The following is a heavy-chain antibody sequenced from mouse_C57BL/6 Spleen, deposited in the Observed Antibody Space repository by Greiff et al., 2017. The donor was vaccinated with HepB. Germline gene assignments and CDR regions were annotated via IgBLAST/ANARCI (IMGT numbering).Heavy chain of an antibody. CDR2: ISYDGSN. Sequence: EVQVVESGPGLVKPSQSLSLTCSVTGYSITSGYYWNWIRQFPGNKLEWMGYISYDGSNNYNPSLKNRISITRDTSKNQFFLKLNSVTTEDTATYYCAREGDGRGGYWGQGTTLTVSS. V-gene: IGHV3-6*01. CDR1: GYSITSGYY. D-gene: IGHD2-3*01. CDR3: AREGDGRGGY. J-gene: IGHJ2*01.